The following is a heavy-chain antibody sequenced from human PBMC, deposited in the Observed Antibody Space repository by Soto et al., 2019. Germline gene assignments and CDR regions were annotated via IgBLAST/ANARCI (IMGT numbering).Heavy chain of an antibody. Sequence: GGSLRLSCSASGFTFSNYAMHWVRQAPGKGLEYVSAIVRNGGSTYYADSVKGRFTISRDNSKNTAYLQMSSLRPEDTAVYYCVKGEYYYDGSAYYPFDYWGQGRMVTVSS. D-gene: IGHD3-22*01. CDR3: VKGEYYYDGSAYYPFDY. V-gene: IGHV3-64D*06. CDR2: IVRNGGST. J-gene: IGHJ4*02. CDR1: GFTFSNYA.